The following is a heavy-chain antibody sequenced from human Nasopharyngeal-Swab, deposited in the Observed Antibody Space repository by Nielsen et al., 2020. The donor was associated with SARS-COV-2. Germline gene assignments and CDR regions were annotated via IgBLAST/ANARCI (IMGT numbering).Heavy chain of an antibody. CDR3: ARGVMTSVTGGGWNDY. Sequence: SETLSLTCTVSGGSISSSSSYYWGWIRQPPGKGLEWIGNINYSGNTFYNPSLKSRVTISVDTSKNQFSLKLSSVTAADMAVYYCARGVMTSVTGGGWNDYWGQGTLVTVSS. D-gene: IGHD4-17*01. J-gene: IGHJ4*02. CDR2: INYSGNT. CDR1: GGSISSSSSYY. V-gene: IGHV4-39*01.